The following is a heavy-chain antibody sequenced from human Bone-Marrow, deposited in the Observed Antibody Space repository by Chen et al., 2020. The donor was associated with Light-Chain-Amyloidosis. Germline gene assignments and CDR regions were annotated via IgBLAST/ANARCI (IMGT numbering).Heavy chain of an antibody. Sequence: EVQLVESGGGLVQPGGSLRLSCAASGFTFSSYAMSWVRQAPGKGLEWVSAISGSGGSTYYAGSVKGRFTISRDNSKNTLYLQMNSLRAEDTAVYYCAKWGPYYYDSSGYYDTDAFDIWGQGTMVTVSS. CDR2: ISGSGGST. CDR1: GFTFSSYA. J-gene: IGHJ3*02. V-gene: IGHV3-23*04. CDR3: AKWGPYYYDSSGYYDTDAFDI. D-gene: IGHD3-22*01.